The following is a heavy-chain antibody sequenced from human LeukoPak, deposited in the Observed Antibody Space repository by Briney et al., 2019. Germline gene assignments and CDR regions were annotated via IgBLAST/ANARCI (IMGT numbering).Heavy chain of an antibody. CDR1: GGTFSSYA. V-gene: IGHV1-69*04. J-gene: IGHJ4*02. D-gene: IGHD5-24*01. CDR2: IIPIFGIA. CDR3: ARDLQLLLDY. Sequence: PSVKVSCKASGGTFSSYAISWVRQAPGQGLEWMGRIIPIFGIANYAQKFQGRVTITADKSTSTAYMELSSLRSEDTAVYYCARDLQLLLDYWGQGTLVTVSS.